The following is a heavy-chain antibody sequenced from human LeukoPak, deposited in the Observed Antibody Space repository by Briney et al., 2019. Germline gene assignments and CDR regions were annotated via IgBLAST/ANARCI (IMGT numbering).Heavy chain of an antibody. CDR1: GYTLTELS. V-gene: IGHV1-24*01. J-gene: IGHJ4*02. CDR2: FDPEDGET. D-gene: IGHD1-26*01. Sequence: ASVKFSSKVSGYTLTELSMHWVRQAPGKGREWMGGFDPEDGETIYAQKFQGRVTMNEDISTDTAYMELRNLRSEDTAVYYCANRGNGSYAYYFDYWGQGTLVTVSS. CDR3: ANRGNGSYAYYFDY.